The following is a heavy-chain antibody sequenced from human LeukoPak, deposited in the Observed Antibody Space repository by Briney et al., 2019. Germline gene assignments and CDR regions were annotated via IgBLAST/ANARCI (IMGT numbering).Heavy chain of an antibody. V-gene: IGHV4-39*01. CDR2: IYYTGNT. J-gene: IGHJ4*02. CDR1: GGSISSSSYY. D-gene: IGHD3-22*01. Sequence: PSETLSLTCTVSGGSISSSSYYWGWIRQAPGKGLEWIGTIYYTGNTYYNPSLKGRVTISVDTSKNQFSLKLSSVTAADTAVFYCARLGYYSDSGAIYYFAFWGQGTLVTVSS. CDR3: ARLGYYSDSGAIYYFAF.